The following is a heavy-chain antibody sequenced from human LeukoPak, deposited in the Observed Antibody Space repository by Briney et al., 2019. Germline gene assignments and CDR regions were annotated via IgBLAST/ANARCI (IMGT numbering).Heavy chain of an antibody. Sequence: RPSETLSLTCAVYGGSFSGYYWSWIRQPPGKGLEWIGEINHSGSTNYNPSLKSRVTISVDTSKNQFSLKLSSVTAADTAVYYCARGYCSSTSCYRSGYYYYGMDVWGQGTTVTVSS. D-gene: IGHD2-2*02. CDR2: INHSGST. V-gene: IGHV4-34*01. J-gene: IGHJ6*02. CDR3: ARGYCSSTSCYRSGYYYYGMDV. CDR1: GGSFSGYY.